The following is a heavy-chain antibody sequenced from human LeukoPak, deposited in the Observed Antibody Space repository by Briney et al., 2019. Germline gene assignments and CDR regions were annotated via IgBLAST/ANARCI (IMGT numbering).Heavy chain of an antibody. V-gene: IGHV4-39*02. CDR1: GGSISSSSYY. Sequence: SETLSLTCTVSGGSISSSSYYWGWIRQPPGKGLEWIGSIYYSGSTYYNPSLKSRVTISVDTSKNQFSLKLTSVTAANTAVYYCARDSGYTGSDAFDIWGQGTMVSVSS. D-gene: IGHD5-12*01. CDR2: IYYSGST. CDR3: ARDSGYTGSDAFDI. J-gene: IGHJ3*02.